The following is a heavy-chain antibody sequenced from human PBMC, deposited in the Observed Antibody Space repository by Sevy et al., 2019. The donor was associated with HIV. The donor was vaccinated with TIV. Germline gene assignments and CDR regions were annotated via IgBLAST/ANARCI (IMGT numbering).Heavy chain of an antibody. D-gene: IGHD6-19*01. V-gene: IGHV3-74*01. CDR3: AKGIGYSNGWYSWFDS. Sequence: GGSLRLSCAASGFTFSSYWMHWVRQAPGKGLVWVSRINSDGSSTSYAGSVKGRFTISRDNAKNTLYLQMNSLRVEDTALYYCAKGIGYSNGWYSWFDSWGQGTLVTVSS. CDR2: INSDGSST. J-gene: IGHJ5*01. CDR1: GFTFSSYW.